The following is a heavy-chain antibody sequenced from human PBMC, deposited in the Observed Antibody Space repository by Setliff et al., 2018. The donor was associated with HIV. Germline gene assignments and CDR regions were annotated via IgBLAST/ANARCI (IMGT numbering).Heavy chain of an antibody. CDR1: GYTFTTYA. J-gene: IGHJ6*02. D-gene: IGHD3-16*01. V-gene: IGHV1-3*01. CDR3: ARNGGPYAGGALYYYYGMDV. Sequence: ASVNVSCKASGYTFTTYAMHWVRQAPGQRLEWMGWINAGNGNTKYSQKFQGRVTITRDTSASTAYMELSSLRSGDTAVYYCARNGGPYAGGALYYYYGMDVWGQGTTVTVSS. CDR2: INAGNGNT.